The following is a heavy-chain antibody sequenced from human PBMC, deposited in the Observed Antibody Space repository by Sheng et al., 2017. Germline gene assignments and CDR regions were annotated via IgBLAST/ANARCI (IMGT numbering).Heavy chain of an antibody. CDR2: TSKTGAYI. V-gene: IGHV3-11*05. CDR3: ARGYIGDGYITESHFDS. D-gene: IGHD5-12*01. CDR1: GFTFSNHY. J-gene: IGHJ4*02. Sequence: QVQLLESGGDLVKPGGSLRLSCAASGFTFSNHYMSWIRQAPGKGLEWLSYTSKTGAYIRYADSVKGRFTISRDNANNSLFLQMNSLTAEDTAVYYCARGYIGDGYITESHFDSWGQGTLVTVSS.